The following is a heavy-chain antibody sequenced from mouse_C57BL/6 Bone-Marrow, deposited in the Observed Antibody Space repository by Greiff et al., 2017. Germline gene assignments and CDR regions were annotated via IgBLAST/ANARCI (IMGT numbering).Heavy chain of an antibody. Sequence: QQSCKASGYTFTSYWMHWVKQRPGQGLEWIGEIDPSDSYTNYNQKFKGKSTLTVDKSSSTAYMQLSSLTSEDSAVYYCALGYFDVWGTGTTVTVSS. J-gene: IGHJ1*03. CDR3: ALGYFDV. V-gene: IGHV1-69*01. CDR2: IDPSDSYT. CDR1: GYTFTSYW.